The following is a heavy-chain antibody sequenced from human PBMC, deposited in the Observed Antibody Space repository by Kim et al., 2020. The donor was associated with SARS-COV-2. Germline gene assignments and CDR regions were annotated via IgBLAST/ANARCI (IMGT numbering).Heavy chain of an antibody. Sequence: GGSLRLSCAASGFTFSTYAMSWVRQAPGKGLEWVSSIYGGGSRTYYADSVKGRFTISRDNSKNTLFLQMNSLRADDTAVYYCATSEVPQYMLYNYWGQGTLVTVSS. D-gene: IGHD2-8*01. CDR1: GFTFSTYA. J-gene: IGHJ4*02. V-gene: IGHV3-23*03. CDR3: ATSEVPQYMLYNY. CDR2: IYGGGSRT.